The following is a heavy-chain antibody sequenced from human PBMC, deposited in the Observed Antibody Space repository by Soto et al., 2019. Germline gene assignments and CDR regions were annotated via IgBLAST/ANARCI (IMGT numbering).Heavy chain of an antibody. Sequence: PGESLKISCKGSGYSFTSYWIGWVRQMPGKGLEWMGIIYPGDSDTRYSPSFQGQVTISADKSISTAYLQWSSLKASDTAMYYCARVGCSSTGCNYYYGMDVWGQGTTVTVSS. V-gene: IGHV5-51*01. CDR1: GYSFTSYW. CDR3: ARVGCSSTGCNYYYGMDV. J-gene: IGHJ6*02. CDR2: IYPGDSDT. D-gene: IGHD2-2*01.